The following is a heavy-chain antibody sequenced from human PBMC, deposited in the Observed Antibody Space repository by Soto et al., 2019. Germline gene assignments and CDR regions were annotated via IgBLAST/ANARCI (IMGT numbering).Heavy chain of an antibody. D-gene: IGHD3-22*01. J-gene: IGHJ6*02. V-gene: IGHV3-30-3*01. Sequence: QVQLVESGGGVVQPGRSLRLSCAVSGFTFSSYPMHWVRQAPGKGLEWVAVISYDGSNKYYADSVKGRFTISRDNSRNTLYLHMNSLSAEDTAVYFCARDLDYSDSNRGGMDVWGQGTTVTVSS. CDR1: GFTFSSYP. CDR2: ISYDGSNK. CDR3: ARDLDYSDSNRGGMDV.